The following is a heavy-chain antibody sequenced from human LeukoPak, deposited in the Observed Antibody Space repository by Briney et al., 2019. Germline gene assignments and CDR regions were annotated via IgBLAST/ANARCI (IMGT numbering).Heavy chain of an antibody. CDR2: ISYDGSDK. CDR1: GFTFSNYA. CDR3: AKEADTIIVLKRYLDY. D-gene: IGHD3-22*01. J-gene: IGHJ4*02. V-gene: IGHV3-30-3*01. Sequence: GGSLRLSCAASGFTFSNYAIHWVRQAPGKGLEWVAVISYDGSDKYYADSVKGRFTISRDNSENTLYLQMNSLRAEDTAVYYCAKEADTIIVLKRYLDYWGQATLVTVSS.